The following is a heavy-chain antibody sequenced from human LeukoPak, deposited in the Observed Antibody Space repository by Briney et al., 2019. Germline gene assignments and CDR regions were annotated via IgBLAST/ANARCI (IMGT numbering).Heavy chain of an antibody. V-gene: IGHV3-33*08. CDR3: ARNSAARFYYYYYMDV. CDR1: GFTFSSYA. CDR2: IWSDGLNK. D-gene: IGHD2-15*01. J-gene: IGHJ6*03. Sequence: PGGSLRLSCAASGFTFSSYAMSWVRQAPGKGLEWVAVIWSDGLNKDYADSVKGRFTISRDNSKNTLYLQMNTLRSEDTARYYCARNSAARFYYYYYMDVWGKGTTVTVSS.